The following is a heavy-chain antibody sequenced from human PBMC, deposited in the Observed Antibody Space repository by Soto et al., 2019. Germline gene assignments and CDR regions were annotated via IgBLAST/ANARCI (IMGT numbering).Heavy chain of an antibody. J-gene: IGHJ4*01. V-gene: IGHV3-11*01. Sequence: GGSLRLSCAAAGFRFSDHYMTWIRQAPGKGLEWVSYISSGSSTIYYAHSVKGRFTISRDNAKNSLYLQMNSLRAEDTAVYYCATSSGALAASFPYYFDYWGHGTLVIVSS. CDR3: ATSSGALAASFPYYFDY. D-gene: IGHD6-19*01. CDR2: ISSGSSTI. CDR1: GFRFSDHY.